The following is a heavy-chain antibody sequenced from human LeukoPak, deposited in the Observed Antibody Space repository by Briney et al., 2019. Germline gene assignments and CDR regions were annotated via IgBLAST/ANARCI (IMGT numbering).Heavy chain of an antibody. CDR2: IHSSGTT. CDR1: GGSVSSYF. V-gene: IGHV4-4*07. Sequence: SETLSLTWVVAGGSVSSYFWSWSRQPAGKGLEWIGRIHSSGTTNYNPSLKSRVTMSVDTSKNQFSLQLNSVTAADTAVNYCSRGPSCGHHDYWGQGVLVTVSS. CDR3: SRGPSCGHHDY. D-gene: IGHD2-21*01. J-gene: IGHJ4*02.